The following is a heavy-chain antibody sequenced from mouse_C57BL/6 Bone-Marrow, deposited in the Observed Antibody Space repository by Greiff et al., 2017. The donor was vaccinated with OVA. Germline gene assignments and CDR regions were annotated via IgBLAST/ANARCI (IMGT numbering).Heavy chain of an antibody. J-gene: IGHJ3*01. Sequence: QVQLQQPGPELVKPGASVKLSCKASGYTFTSYWMHWVKQRPGQGLEWIGNINPSNGGNNYNEKVKSKATLTVDKSYSTAYMQLSILTSEDSAVYYWAREVYYGSSSAWFAYWGQGTLVTVSA. D-gene: IGHD1-1*01. CDR3: AREVYYGSSSAWFAY. CDR1: GYTFTSYW. CDR2: INPSNGGN. V-gene: IGHV1-53*01.